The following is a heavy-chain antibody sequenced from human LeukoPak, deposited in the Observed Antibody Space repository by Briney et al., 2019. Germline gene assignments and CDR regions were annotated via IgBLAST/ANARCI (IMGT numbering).Heavy chain of an antibody. J-gene: IGHJ4*02. CDR1: GFTYSNYA. CDR2: ITGSGGNT. D-gene: IGHD3-9*01. CDR3: AKWGDYDVLTGYYVSDY. V-gene: IGHV3-23*01. Sequence: GGSLRLSCAASGFTYSNYAMSWVRQAPGKGLEWVSAITGSGGNTYYADSVKGRFTISRDNSKNTVFLQMNSLRAEDTAVYYCAKWGDYDVLTGYYVSDYWGQGTLVTVSS.